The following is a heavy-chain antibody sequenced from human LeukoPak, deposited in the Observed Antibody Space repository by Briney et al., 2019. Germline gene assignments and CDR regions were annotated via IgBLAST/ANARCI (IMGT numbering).Heavy chain of an antibody. CDR2: INRDGSTT. CDR1: GFTFSNYW. D-gene: IGHD3-10*01. Sequence: GGSLRLSCAASGFTFSNYWVHWVRQAPGKGLVWVSRINRDGSTTKYADSVKGRFTVSRDNAKNTLNLQMNSLRAEDTAVYYCARDKKSGESSEIDYWDQGTLVTVSS. CDR3: ARDKKSGESSEIDY. V-gene: IGHV3-74*03. J-gene: IGHJ4*02.